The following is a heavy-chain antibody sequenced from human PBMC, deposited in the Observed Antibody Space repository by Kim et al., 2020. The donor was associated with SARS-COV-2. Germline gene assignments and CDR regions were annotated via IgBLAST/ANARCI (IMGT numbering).Heavy chain of an antibody. J-gene: IGHJ5*02. Sequence: GGSLRLSCTASGFNFSDHWMHWVRQAPGTGLVWVSCIRGDGSTTNYADSVRGRFTVSRDNARNTLYLQMNSLRVEDTAVYYCVSWPGPGGQGTLVTVSS. CDR1: GFNFSDHW. CDR2: IRGDGSTT. CDR3: VSWPGP. V-gene: IGHV3-74*01. D-gene: IGHD5-12*01.